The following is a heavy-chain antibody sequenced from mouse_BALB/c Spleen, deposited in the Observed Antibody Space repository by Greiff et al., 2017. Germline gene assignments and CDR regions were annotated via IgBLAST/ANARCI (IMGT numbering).Heavy chain of an antibody. CDR1: GFAFSSYD. V-gene: IGHV5-12-1*01. CDR2: ISSGGGST. Sequence: EVKLVESGGGLVKPGGSLKLSCAASGFAFSSYDMSWVRQTPEKRLEWVAYISSGGGSTYYPDTVKGRFTISRDNAKNTLYLQMTSLRSEDTAMYYCARETRSSPAWFAYWGQGTLVTVSA. CDR3: ARETRSSPAWFAY. D-gene: IGHD1-1*01. J-gene: IGHJ3*01.